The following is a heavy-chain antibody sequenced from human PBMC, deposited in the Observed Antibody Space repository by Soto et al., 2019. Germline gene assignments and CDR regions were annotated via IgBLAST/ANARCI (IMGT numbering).Heavy chain of an antibody. CDR3: ARDFAYFDS. CDR1: GGSFKSGSYS. Sequence: QVQLQESGPGLVKPSATLSLTCTVSGGSFKSGSYSWSWIRPPPGMGLEWIGYVYHTGRTSYNHCLKSRVSISRDTSKNQFSLNLDSVTAADTAVYFCARDFAYFDSWGQGTLVTVSS. J-gene: IGHJ4*02. D-gene: IGHD3-3*01. V-gene: IGHV4-61*01. CDR2: VYHTGRT.